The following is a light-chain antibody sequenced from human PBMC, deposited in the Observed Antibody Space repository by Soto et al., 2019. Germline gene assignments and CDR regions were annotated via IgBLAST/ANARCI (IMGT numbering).Light chain of an antibody. CDR3: QSYDSSLSAAV. CDR2: SNS. CDR1: TSNIGAGYD. V-gene: IGLV1-40*01. J-gene: IGLJ3*02. Sequence: QSVLTQPPLVSGAPGQKVIISCTGSTSNIGAGYDVHWYQQLPGTAPKLLIYSNSNRPSGVPDRLSGSKSGTSASLAITGLQVEDEADYYCQSYDSSLSAAVFGGGTKLTVL.